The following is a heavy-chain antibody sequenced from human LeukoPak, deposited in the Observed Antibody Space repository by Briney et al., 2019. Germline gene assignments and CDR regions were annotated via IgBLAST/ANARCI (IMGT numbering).Heavy chain of an antibody. D-gene: IGHD5-12*01. CDR3: ASHLRGFTHY. V-gene: IGHV4-30-2*01. Sequence: SETLSLTCTVSGGSISSGGYYWSWIRQPPGKGLEWIGYIYHSGSTYYNPSLKSRVTISVDRSKNQFSLKLSSVTAADTAVYYCASHLRGFTHYWGQGTLVTVSS. CDR1: GGSISSGGYY. J-gene: IGHJ4*02. CDR2: IYHSGST.